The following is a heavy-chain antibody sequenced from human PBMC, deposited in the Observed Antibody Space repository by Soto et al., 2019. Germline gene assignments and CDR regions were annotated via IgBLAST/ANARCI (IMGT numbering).Heavy chain of an antibody. J-gene: IGHJ4*02. Sequence: ASETLSLTCTVSGGSISSYYWSWIRQPPGKGLEWIGYMYFRGSTSYNPSLKSRVTISVDTSKNRFSLRLTSVTAADTAAYYCARLGAYFQALDSWGQGTLVTVSS. CDR3: ARLGAYFQALDS. CDR2: MYFRGST. CDR1: GGSISSYY. D-gene: IGHD3-16*01. V-gene: IGHV4-59*08.